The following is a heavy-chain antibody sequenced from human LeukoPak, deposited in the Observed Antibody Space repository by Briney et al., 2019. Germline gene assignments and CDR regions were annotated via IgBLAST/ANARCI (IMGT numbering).Heavy chain of an antibody. J-gene: IGHJ4*02. CDR2: INPNSGGT. Sequence: ASVKVSCKASGYTFTGFYIQWVRQAPGQGLEWMGWINPNSGGTNYAQKFLGRVTMTRDTSISTAYMELSSLRSDDTAIYYCASNPIGIGVDLRLGWGQGTLVTVSS. D-gene: IGHD3-3*01. CDR1: GYTFTGFY. CDR3: ASNPIGIGVDLRLG. V-gene: IGHV1-2*02.